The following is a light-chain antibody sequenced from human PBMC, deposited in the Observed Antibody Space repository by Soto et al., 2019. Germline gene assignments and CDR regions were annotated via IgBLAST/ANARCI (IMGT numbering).Light chain of an antibody. CDR2: GAS. CDR3: QQYNNWRT. J-gene: IGKJ1*01. V-gene: IGKV3-15*01. CDR1: QSVSSN. Sequence: EIVMTQSPATLSVSPGERATLSCRASQSVSSNLAWYQQKPGQAPRLLIYGASTRATGIPARFSGSGSGTEFTLTISSLQCEDFAVYYCQQYNNWRTFGQGTKVEIK.